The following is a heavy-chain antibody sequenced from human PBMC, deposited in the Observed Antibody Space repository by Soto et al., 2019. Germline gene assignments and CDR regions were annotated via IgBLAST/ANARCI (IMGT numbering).Heavy chain of an antibody. CDR3: TKSSGGSSSVGMDY. Sequence: GGSLRLSCAGSGFIFKNYALNWVRQAPGKGLEWVASITRDGYNKYYADSVKGRFTISRDNSRDTLSLQMTALTIEDSSVYYCTKSSGGSSSVGMDYWGQGARVTRLL. CDR2: ITRDGYNK. V-gene: IGHV3-30*04. D-gene: IGHD6-6*01. CDR1: GFIFKNYA. J-gene: IGHJ4*02.